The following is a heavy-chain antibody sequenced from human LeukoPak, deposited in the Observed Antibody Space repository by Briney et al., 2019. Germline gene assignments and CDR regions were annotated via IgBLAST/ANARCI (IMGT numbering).Heavy chain of an antibody. J-gene: IGHJ4*02. Sequence: VASVKVSCKAFGGTFSSYAISWVRQAPGQGLEWMGRIIPIFGTANYAQKFQGRVTITTDESTSTAYMELSSLRSEDTAVYYCAREKQEYCSGGSCYLLPTDYWGQGTLVTVSS. CDR1: GGTFSSYA. CDR2: IIPIFGTA. V-gene: IGHV1-69*05. CDR3: AREKQEYCSGGSCYLLPTDY. D-gene: IGHD2-15*01.